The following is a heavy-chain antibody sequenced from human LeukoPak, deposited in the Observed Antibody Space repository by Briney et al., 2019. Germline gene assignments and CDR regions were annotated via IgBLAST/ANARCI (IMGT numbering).Heavy chain of an antibody. CDR3: ARVTGYMTEDYFDY. D-gene: IGHD6-13*01. Sequence: PSETLSLPCTVSGYSISSGYNWGWIRQPPGKGLEWIGNINYSGSTYNNPSLRSRITISVDTSKNQFSLKLSSVTAADTAVYYCARVTGYMTEDYFDYWGQGTLITVSS. CDR2: INYSGST. V-gene: IGHV4-38-2*02. J-gene: IGHJ4*02. CDR1: GYSISSGYN.